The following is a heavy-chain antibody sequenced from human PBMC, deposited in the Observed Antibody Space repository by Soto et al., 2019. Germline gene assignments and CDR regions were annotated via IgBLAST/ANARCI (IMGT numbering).Heavy chain of an antibody. CDR1: GYSFTNFG. V-gene: IGHV1-18*01. CDR3: ARALIAVAGFDY. D-gene: IGHD6-19*01. CDR2: ISGYNGHT. Sequence: ASVKVSCKASGYSFTNFGFSWVRQAPGQGLEWMGWISGYNGHTNYAQKLQGRVTMTTDTSTSTAYMELRSLRSDDTAVYYCARALIAVAGFDYWGQGTLVTVSS. J-gene: IGHJ4*02.